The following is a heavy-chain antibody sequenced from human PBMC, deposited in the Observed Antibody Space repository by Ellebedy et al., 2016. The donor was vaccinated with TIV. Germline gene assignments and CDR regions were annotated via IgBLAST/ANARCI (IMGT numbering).Heavy chain of an antibody. CDR1: GFTFSSYS. CDR2: ISSSNHYI. J-gene: IGHJ4*02. D-gene: IGHD6-13*01. V-gene: IGHV3-21*01. Sequence: PGGSLRLSCAASGFTFSSYSMNWVRQAPGKGLEWVSSISSSNHYIYYADSVKGRFTISRDNAENSLYLQMNSLRAEDTAVFYCARELAAAGFFDYWGQGTLVTVSS. CDR3: ARELAAAGFFDY.